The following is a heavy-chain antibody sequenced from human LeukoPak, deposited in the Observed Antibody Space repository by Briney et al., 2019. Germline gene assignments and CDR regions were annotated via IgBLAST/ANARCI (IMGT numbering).Heavy chain of an antibody. D-gene: IGHD3-22*01. CDR1: GGSISSSSYY. CDR2: IYTSGST. Sequence: SETLSLTCTVSGGSISSSSYYWSWIRQPAGKGLEWIGRIYTSGSTNYNPSLKSRVTISVDTSKNQFSLKLSSVTAADTAVYYCARGVYYEFDYWGQGTLVTVSS. V-gene: IGHV4-61*02. CDR3: ARGVYYEFDY. J-gene: IGHJ4*02.